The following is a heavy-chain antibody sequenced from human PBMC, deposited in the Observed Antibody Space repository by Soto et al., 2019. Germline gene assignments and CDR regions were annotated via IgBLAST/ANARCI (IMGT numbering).Heavy chain of an antibody. CDR1: GYTFTSYG. D-gene: IGHD6-19*01. CDR2: ISAYNGNT. V-gene: IGHV1-18*04. J-gene: IGHJ4*02. CDR3: ARALTRALYSSGWYPFGY. Sequence: ASVKVSCKASGYTFTSYGISWVRQAPGQGLEWMGWISAYNGNTNYAQKLQGRVTMTTDASTSTAYMELRSLRSDDTAVYYCARALTRALYSSGWYPFGYWGQGTLVTVSS.